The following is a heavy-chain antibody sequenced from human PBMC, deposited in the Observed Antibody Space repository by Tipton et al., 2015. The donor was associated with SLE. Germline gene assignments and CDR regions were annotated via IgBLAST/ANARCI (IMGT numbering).Heavy chain of an antibody. CDR3: VKVVGSYDMDV. J-gene: IGHJ6*02. V-gene: IGHV3-30*02. Sequence: GSLRLSCAASGFTFSSYGMHWVRRAPGKGLEWLAFIRYDESNKHYADSVKGRFTISRDNSKNTLYLQMNSLRTEDTAVYYCVKVVGSYDMDVWGRGTTVTVSS. CDR1: GFTFSSYG. D-gene: IGHD3-16*01. CDR2: IRYDESNK.